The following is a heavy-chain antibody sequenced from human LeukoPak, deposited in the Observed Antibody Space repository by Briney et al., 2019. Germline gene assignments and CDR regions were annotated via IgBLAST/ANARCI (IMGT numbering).Heavy chain of an antibody. CDR1: GFAFSRND. CDR3: AKGVPGAVDF. CDR2: ISGSSGAT. J-gene: IGHJ3*01. Sequence: GGSLRLSCAASGFAFSRNDMFWVRQAPGKGLEWVSCISGSSGATYYADSVRGRFTISRDNSKNTVFLQMNSLRAEGTAIYYCAKGVPGAVDFWGPGTMVTVSS. V-gene: IGHV3-23*01. D-gene: IGHD2-8*01.